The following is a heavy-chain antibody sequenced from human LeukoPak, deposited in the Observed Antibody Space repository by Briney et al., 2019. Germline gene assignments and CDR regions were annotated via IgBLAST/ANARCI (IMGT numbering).Heavy chain of an antibody. V-gene: IGHV3-66*02. J-gene: IGHJ6*04. CDR3: AELGITMIGGV. CDR2: IYSGGST. CDR1: GFTFSNYY. D-gene: IGHD3-10*02. Sequence: GGSLRLSCAASGFTFSNYYMSWIRQAPGKGLEWVSIIYSGGSTFYADSVKGRFTISRDNSKNTLYLQMNSLRSEDTAVYYCAELGITMIGGVWGKGTTVTISS.